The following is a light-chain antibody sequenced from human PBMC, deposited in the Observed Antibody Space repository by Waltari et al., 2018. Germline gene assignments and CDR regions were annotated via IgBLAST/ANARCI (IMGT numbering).Light chain of an antibody. CDR1: SSNIGSNY. J-gene: IGLJ1*01. Sequence: QSVLIQPPSVSGTPGQRVTISCSGSSSNIGSNYVYWYEHLPGTAPKLLIYRNDQRPSGVPDRFSGSKSGTSASLAISGLRSEDEADFYCATWDDSLGGAIFGPGTTVTVL. CDR2: RND. V-gene: IGLV1-47*01. CDR3: ATWDDSLGGAI.